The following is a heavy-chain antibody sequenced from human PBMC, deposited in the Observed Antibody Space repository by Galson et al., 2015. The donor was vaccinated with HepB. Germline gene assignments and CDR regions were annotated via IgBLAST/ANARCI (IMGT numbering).Heavy chain of an antibody. D-gene: IGHD3-10*01. CDR1: GFTFSSYA. V-gene: IGHV3-23*01. CDR2: ISGSGGST. J-gene: IGHJ3*02. CDR3: AKASSDITMVRGPHEEDAFDI. Sequence: SLRLSCAASGFTFSSYAMSWVRQAPGKGLEWVSAISGSGGSTYYADSVKGRFTISRDNSKNTLYLQMNSLRAEDTAVYYCAKASSDITMVRGPHEEDAFDIWGQGTMVTVSS.